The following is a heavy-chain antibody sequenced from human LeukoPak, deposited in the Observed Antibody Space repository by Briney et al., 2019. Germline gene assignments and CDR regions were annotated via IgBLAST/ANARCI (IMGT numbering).Heavy chain of an antibody. Sequence: PSETLSLTCTVSGGSISSSTYYWGWVRQPPGKGLEWIGSIYYSGTTYYNPSLKSRVTISVDTSKNQFSLKLSSVTVADTAVYYCTRGTGFWGQGTLVTVSS. CDR1: GGSISSSTYY. J-gene: IGHJ4*02. V-gene: IGHV4-39*07. CDR3: TRGTGF. CDR2: IYYSGTT.